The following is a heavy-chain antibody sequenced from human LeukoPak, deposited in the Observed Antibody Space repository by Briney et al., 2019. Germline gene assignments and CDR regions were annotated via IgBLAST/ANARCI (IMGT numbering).Heavy chain of an antibody. CDR2: INSDGSST. CDR3: AKVQDSSSWYPLYYYYGMDV. V-gene: IGHV3-74*01. J-gene: IGHJ6*02. Sequence: PGGSLRLSCAASGFTFSSYWMHWVRQAPGKGLVWVSRINSDGSSTSYADSVKGRFTISRDNAKNSLYLQMNSLRAEDTALYYCAKVQDSSSWYPLYYYYGMDVWGQGTTVTVSS. CDR1: GFTFSSYW. D-gene: IGHD6-13*01.